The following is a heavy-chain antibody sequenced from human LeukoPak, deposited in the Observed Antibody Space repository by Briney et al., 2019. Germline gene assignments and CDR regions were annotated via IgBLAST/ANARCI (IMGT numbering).Heavy chain of an antibody. CDR3: AKDDYSYYAMDV. CDR2: ISGSGGST. J-gene: IGHJ6*02. V-gene: IGHV3-23*01. Sequence: GGSLRLSCAASGFTFSNYAMSWVRQAPGKGLEWVSTISGSGGSTFYADSVKGRFTISRDNSRNTLYLQMNSLRAEDTAIYYCAKDDYSYYAMDVWGRGPTVTVSS. CDR1: GFTFSNYA.